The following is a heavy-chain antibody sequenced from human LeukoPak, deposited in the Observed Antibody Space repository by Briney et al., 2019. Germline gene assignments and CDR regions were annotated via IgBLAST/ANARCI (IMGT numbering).Heavy chain of an antibody. Sequence: GGSLRLSCAASGFTFSSYAMHWVRQAPGKGLEWVAVISYDGSNIYYADSVKGRFTISRDNSKNTLYLQMNSLRAEDTAVYYCARGAVTSNAFDIWGQGTMVTVSS. CDR1: GFTFSSYA. CDR2: ISYDGSNI. J-gene: IGHJ3*02. V-gene: IGHV3-30-3*01. CDR3: ARGAVTSNAFDI. D-gene: IGHD4-17*01.